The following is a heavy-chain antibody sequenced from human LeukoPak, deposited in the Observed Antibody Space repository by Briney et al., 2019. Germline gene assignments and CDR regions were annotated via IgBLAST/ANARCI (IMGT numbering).Heavy chain of an antibody. CDR3: ARVSYYDFWSGYFPERDGMDV. D-gene: IGHD3-3*01. J-gene: IGHJ6*02. CDR2: FDPEDGET. V-gene: IGHV1-24*01. CDR1: GYTLTELS. Sequence: ASVKVSCKVSGYTLTELSMHWVRQAPGKGLEWMGGFDPEDGETIYAQKFQGRVTMTEDTSTDTVYMERSSLRSEDTAVYYCARVSYYDFWSGYFPERDGMDVWGQGTTVTVSS.